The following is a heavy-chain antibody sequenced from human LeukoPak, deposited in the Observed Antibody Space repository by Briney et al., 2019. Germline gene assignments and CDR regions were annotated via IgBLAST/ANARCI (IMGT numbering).Heavy chain of an antibody. CDR1: GGSISSGSYY. J-gene: IGHJ6*03. CDR3: ARSEYMDV. V-gene: IGHV4-61*02. CDR2: IYTSGST. Sequence: SETLSLTCTVSGGSISSGSYYWSWIRQPAGKGLEWIGRIYTSGSTNYNPSLKSRVTISVDTSKNQSSLKLSSVTAADTAVYYCARSEYMDVWGKGTTVTVSS.